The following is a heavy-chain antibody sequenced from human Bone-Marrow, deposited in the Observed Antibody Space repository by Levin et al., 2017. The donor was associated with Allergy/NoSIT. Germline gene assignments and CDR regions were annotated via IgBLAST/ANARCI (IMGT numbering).Heavy chain of an antibody. Sequence: GESLKISCKASGYTFTDYYIHWVRQAPGQGLEWMGWINAKSGATNSAQRFQGRVTMTRDTSITTADMELSSLTSDDTAVYYCARGRHVRASRVIWLDPWGQGTLVTVSS. J-gene: IGHJ5*02. V-gene: IGHV1-2*02. CDR1: GYTFTDYY. D-gene: IGHD2/OR15-2a*01. CDR2: INAKSGAT. CDR3: ARGRHVRASRVIWLDP.